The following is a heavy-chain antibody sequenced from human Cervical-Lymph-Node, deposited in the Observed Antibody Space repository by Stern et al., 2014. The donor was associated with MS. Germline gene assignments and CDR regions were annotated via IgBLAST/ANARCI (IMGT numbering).Heavy chain of an antibody. J-gene: IGHJ4*02. Sequence: QLVANRGGEVQTGESLTLSSAAYGFNLSDYAFHRIRLDLGRGLEWVAIISYDRSNSYSADSVQGPFTLSRDNSQHTLSLRMTSLRPDDTSVYYCSKGSAPYYYYFSGYFDYWGQGTQVTVS. V-gene: IGHV3-30*04. CDR3: SKGSAPYYYYFSGYFDY. CDR1: GFNLSDYA. CDR2: ISYDRSNS. D-gene: IGHD3-22*01.